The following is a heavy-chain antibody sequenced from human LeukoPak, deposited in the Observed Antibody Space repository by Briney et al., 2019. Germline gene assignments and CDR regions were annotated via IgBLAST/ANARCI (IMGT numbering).Heavy chain of an antibody. Sequence: PSETLSLTCTVSGGSISSYYWSWIRQPPGKGLEWIGYIYYSGSTNYNPSLKSRVTISVDTSKNQFSLKLSSVTAADTAVYYCARRTRDGYNIFDYWGQGTLVTVSS. CDR1: GGSISSYY. CDR3: ARRTRDGYNIFDY. D-gene: IGHD5-24*01. V-gene: IGHV4-59*08. CDR2: IYYSGST. J-gene: IGHJ4*02.